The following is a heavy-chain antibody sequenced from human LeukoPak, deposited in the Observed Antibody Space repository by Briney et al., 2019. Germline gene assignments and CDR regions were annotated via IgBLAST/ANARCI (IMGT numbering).Heavy chain of an antibody. Sequence: SVKVSCKASGGTFSSYAISWVRQAPGQGLEWMGGIIPIFGTANSAQKFQGRVTITADESTSTAYMELSSLRSEDTAVYYCARITMVRGVIGAFDIWGQGTMVTVSS. V-gene: IGHV1-69*13. CDR3: ARITMVRGVIGAFDI. CDR1: GGTFSSYA. D-gene: IGHD3-10*01. J-gene: IGHJ3*02. CDR2: IIPIFGTA.